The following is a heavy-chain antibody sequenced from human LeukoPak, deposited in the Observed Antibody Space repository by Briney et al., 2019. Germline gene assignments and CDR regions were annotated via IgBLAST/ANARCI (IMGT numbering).Heavy chain of an antibody. J-gene: IGHJ5*02. CDR3: AREGPPYCSSTSCYGGWFDP. D-gene: IGHD2-2*01. V-gene: IGHV1-18*04. CDR1: GYTFTSYG. Sequence: GASVKVSCKASGYTFTSYGISWVRQAPGQGLEWMGWISAYNGNTNYAQKLQGRVTMTTDTSTSTAYMELRSLRSDDTAVYYCAREGPPYCSSTSCYGGWFDPWGRGTLVTVSS. CDR2: ISAYNGNT.